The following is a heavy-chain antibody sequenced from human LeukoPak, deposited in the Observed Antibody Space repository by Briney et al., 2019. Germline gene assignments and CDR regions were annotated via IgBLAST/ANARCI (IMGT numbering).Heavy chain of an antibody. CDR2: INHSGST. Sequence: SETLSLTCAVYGGSFSGYYWSWIRQPPGKGLEWIGEINHSGSTNYNPSLKSRVTISVDTSKNQFSLKLSSVTAADTAVYYCARCFKDGYIAFDYWGQGTLVTVSS. CDR3: ARCFKDGYIAFDY. J-gene: IGHJ4*02. V-gene: IGHV4-34*01. CDR1: GGSFSGYY. D-gene: IGHD5-24*01.